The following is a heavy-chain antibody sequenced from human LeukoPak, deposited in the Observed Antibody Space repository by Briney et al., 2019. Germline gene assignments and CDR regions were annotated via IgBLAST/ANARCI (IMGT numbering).Heavy chain of an antibody. Sequence: GGSLRLSCAASGFTFSSYAMSWVRQAPGKGLEWASPFIGGGGSTYYADSVKGRFTISRDNSKNTLYLQMNSLRAEDTAVYYCAKGRAARRGFYYYYYMDVWGKGTTVTVSS. CDR3: AKGRAARRGFYYYYYMDV. V-gene: IGHV3-23*01. J-gene: IGHJ6*03. CDR1: GFTFSSYA. D-gene: IGHD6-6*01. CDR2: FIGGGGST.